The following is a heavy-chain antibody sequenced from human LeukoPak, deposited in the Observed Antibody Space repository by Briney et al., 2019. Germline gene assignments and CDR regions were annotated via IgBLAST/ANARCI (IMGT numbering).Heavy chain of an antibody. J-gene: IGHJ4*02. CDR2: INPSGGTT. Sequence: GASVKVSCKASGYTFTTYYMHRVRQAPGQGLEWMGMINPSGGTTSYAQKLQGRVTMTRDTSTSTVYMELSSLRSEDTAVFYCARAKGLFDYWGQGTLVTVSS. CDR1: GYTFTTYY. V-gene: IGHV1-46*04. CDR3: ARAKGLFDY.